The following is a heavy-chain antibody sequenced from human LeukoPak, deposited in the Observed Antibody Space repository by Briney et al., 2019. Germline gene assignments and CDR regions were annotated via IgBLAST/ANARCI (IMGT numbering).Heavy chain of an antibody. CDR2: ISSSSTYI. J-gene: IGHJ4*02. CDR3: AREIHLDD. V-gene: IGHV3-21*01. CDR1: GFTFSSYS. Sequence: GGSRRLSCAASGFTFSSYSMNWVRQAPGKGLEWVSSISSSSTYIYYADSVKGRFTISRDNAKNSLYLQMSSLRAEDTAVYYCAREIHLDDWGQGTLVTVSS.